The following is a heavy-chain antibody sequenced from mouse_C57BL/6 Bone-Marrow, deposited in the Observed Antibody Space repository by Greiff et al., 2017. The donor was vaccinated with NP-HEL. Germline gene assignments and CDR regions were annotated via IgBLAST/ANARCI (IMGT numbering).Heavy chain of an antibody. J-gene: IGHJ4*01. Sequence: QVQLQQPGAELVKPGASVKVSCKASGYTFTSYWMHWVKQRPGQGLEWIGRIHPSDSDTNYIQKFKGKATFSVDIFSITAYLQLISLTSEDSAVSNGAMEWGYAMDYWGQGTSVTVSS. CDR1: GYTFTSYW. CDR3: AMEWGYAMDY. V-gene: IGHV1-74*01. CDR2: IHPSDSDT.